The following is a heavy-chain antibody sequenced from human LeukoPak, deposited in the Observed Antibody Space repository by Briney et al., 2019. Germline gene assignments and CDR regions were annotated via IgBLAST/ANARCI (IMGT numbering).Heavy chain of an antibody. CDR2: IYYSGST. J-gene: IGHJ4*02. CDR3: ARYVWGSYPTFEDY. CDR1: GGSISSYY. D-gene: IGHD3-16*02. V-gene: IGHV4-59*01. Sequence: TSETLSLTCTVSGGSISSYYWSWIRQPPGKGLEWIGYIYYSGSTNCNPSLKSRVTISVDTSKKQLSLKLSSVTAADTAVYFCARYVWGSYPTFEDYWGQGTLVTVSS.